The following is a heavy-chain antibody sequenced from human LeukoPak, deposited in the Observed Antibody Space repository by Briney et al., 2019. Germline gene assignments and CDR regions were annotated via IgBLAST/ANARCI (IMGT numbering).Heavy chain of an antibody. Sequence: GRSLRLSCAASGFSFDDYAMHWVRQAPGKGLEWVSGIGWNGGGIVYADSVKGRFTISRDNGKNSLYLQMNSLGVEDTALYYCVKLTSAGFADSWGQGTLVTVSS. CDR1: GFSFDDYA. V-gene: IGHV3-9*01. D-gene: IGHD6-13*01. CDR3: VKLTSAGFADS. J-gene: IGHJ4*02. CDR2: IGWNGGGI.